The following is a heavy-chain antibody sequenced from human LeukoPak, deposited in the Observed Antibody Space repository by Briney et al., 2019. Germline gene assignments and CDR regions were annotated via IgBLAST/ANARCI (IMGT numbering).Heavy chain of an antibody. Sequence: SVKVSCKASGGTFSSYAISWVRQAPGQGLEWMGRIIPIFGIANYAQKFQGRVTITADKSTSTAYMELSSLRSEDTPVYNCARGYYYDSSGYYYDAFDIWGQGTMVTVSS. D-gene: IGHD3-22*01. CDR1: GGTFSSYA. J-gene: IGHJ3*02. CDR3: ARGYYYDSSGYYYDAFDI. CDR2: IIPIFGIA. V-gene: IGHV1-69*04.